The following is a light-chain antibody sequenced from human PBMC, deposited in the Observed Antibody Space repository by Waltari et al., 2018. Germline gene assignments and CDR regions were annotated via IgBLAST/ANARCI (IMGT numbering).Light chain of an antibody. J-gene: IGLJ3*02. CDR3: SSYTSSNTWV. Sequence: QSALTQPASVSGAPGQSITISCIGTSSYIGGYNYFPWYQPHPGKAPKVMIYDVTKRPSGVSNRFAGSKSGSTASLTISGLQAEDEADYYCSSYTSSNTWVFGGGTKLTVL. CDR1: SSYIGGYNY. V-gene: IGLV2-14*01. CDR2: DVT.